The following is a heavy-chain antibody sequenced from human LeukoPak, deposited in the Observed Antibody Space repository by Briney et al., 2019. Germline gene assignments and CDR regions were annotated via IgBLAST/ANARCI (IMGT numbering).Heavy chain of an antibody. CDR2: IYTSGST. V-gene: IGHV4-4*07. D-gene: IGHD5-12*01. J-gene: IGHJ4*02. Sequence: SETLSLTCTVSGGSISSYYWSWIRQPAGKGLEWIGRIYTSGSTNYNPSLKSRVTISVDTSKNQFSLKLSSVTAADTAVYYCARGFGGYSGYDSTVGFDYWGQGTLVTVSS. CDR3: ARGFGGYSGYDSTVGFDY. CDR1: GGSISSYY.